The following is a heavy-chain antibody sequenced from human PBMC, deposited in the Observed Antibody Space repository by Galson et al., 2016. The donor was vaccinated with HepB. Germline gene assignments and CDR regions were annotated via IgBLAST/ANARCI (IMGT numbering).Heavy chain of an antibody. CDR1: GFTFSNYW. CDR3: ARTITPAPIPLSDS. Sequence: LRLSCAASGFTFSNYWMHWVRQPPRKGLVWVSRVKSDGETADYADSVKGRFTISRDNAKNRLFLHMDSLTVDDTAVYFCARTITPAPIPLSDSWGQGTLVTVSS. D-gene: IGHD3-10*01. CDR2: VKSDGETA. V-gene: IGHV3-74*01. J-gene: IGHJ4*02.